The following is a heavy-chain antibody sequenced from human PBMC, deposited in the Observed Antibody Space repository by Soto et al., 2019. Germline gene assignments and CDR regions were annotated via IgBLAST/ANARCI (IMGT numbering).Heavy chain of an antibody. CDR1: VGSVSSGSYY. CDR2: IYYSGST. Sequence: SSETLSVTCTVSVGSVSSGSYYWSWIRQPPGKGLEWIGYIYYSGSTNYNPSLKSRVTISVDTSKNQFSLKLSSVTAADTAVYYCARLAYSSSSNWGQGTMVTVSS. D-gene: IGHD6-6*01. CDR3: ARLAYSSSSN. V-gene: IGHV4-61*01. J-gene: IGHJ4*02.